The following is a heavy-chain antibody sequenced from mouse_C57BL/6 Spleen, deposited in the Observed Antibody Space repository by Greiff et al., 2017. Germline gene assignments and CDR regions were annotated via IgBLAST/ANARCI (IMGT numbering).Heavy chain of an antibody. Sequence: EVKLVESGGGLVKPGGSLKLSCAASGFTFSDYGMHWVRQAPEKGLEWVAYISSGSSTIYYADTVKGRFTFSRDNAKNTLFLQMTSLRSEDTAMYYCARDTTVVATGYFDYWGQGTTLTVSS. D-gene: IGHD1-1*01. CDR1: GFTFSDYG. V-gene: IGHV5-17*01. CDR3: ARDTTVVATGYFDY. J-gene: IGHJ2*01. CDR2: ISSGSSTI.